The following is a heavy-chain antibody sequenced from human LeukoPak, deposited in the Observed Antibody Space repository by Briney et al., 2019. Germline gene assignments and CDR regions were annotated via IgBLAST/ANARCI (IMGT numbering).Heavy chain of an antibody. Sequence: PSETLSLTCTVSGGSISSYYWSWIRQPPGKGLEWIGYIYYSGSTNYNPSLKSRVTISVDTSKNQFSLKLSSVTAADTAVYYCARVRDIVVVPGAKVSWFDPWGQGTLVTVSS. V-gene: IGHV4-59*01. CDR1: GGSISSYY. CDR2: IYYSGST. CDR3: ARVRDIVVVPGAKVSWFDP. J-gene: IGHJ5*02. D-gene: IGHD2-2*01.